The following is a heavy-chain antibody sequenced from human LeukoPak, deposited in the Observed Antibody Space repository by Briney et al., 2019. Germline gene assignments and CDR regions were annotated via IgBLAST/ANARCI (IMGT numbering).Heavy chain of an antibody. CDR2: DSGSGDRM. Sequence: AWGAPRLSCAASRDTSSSYAWNWVRQAPEKGLEWSATDSGSGDRMYHADSVKGRFPISRDNSKNQISLHMTSLRAEDTALYYCAKAAAAPGFDFWGQGPLVTVSS. J-gene: IGHJ4*02. CDR1: RDTSSSYA. CDR3: AKAAAAPGFDF. V-gene: IGHV3-23*01. D-gene: IGHD6-13*01.